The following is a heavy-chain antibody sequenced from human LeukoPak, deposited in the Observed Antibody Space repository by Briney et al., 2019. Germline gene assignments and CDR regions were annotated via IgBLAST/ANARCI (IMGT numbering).Heavy chain of an antibody. D-gene: IGHD5/OR15-5a*01. Sequence: KAGGSLRLSCAASGFPFVNAWMSWVRQAPGEGLDWVGRIKSETDGETADYAAPVKGRFTISRDDSKNTLYLQMNSLKTEDTAVYYCVANAGFYEYWGQGTLVTVSS. CDR2: IKSETDGETA. CDR3: VANAGFYEY. V-gene: IGHV3-15*01. CDR1: GFPFVNAW. J-gene: IGHJ4*02.